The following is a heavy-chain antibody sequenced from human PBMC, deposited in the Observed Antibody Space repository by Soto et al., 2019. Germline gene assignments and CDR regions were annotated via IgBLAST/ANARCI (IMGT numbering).Heavy chain of an antibody. J-gene: IGHJ5*02. CDR2: IPYDGSNK. D-gene: IGHD3-16*01. CDR3: AKRVGGEGWVPGS. CDR1: GFTFSDYA. Sequence: QVQLVEFGGGVVQPGRSLRLSCAASGFTFSDYAMHWVRQPPGKGLEWVAAIPYDGSNKYYADSVKGRLTISRDNSKNTLYPQLNSLRAEETAVYYCAKRVGGEGWVPGSWGQGTLVTVSS. V-gene: IGHV3-30*18.